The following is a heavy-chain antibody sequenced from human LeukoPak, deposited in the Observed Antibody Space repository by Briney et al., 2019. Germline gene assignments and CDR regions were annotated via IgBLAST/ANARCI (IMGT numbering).Heavy chain of an antibody. V-gene: IGHV4-30-2*01. CDR3: ARALLSDSGAFDI. J-gene: IGHJ3*02. CDR2: IYHSGST. CDR1: GGSISSGGYS. Sequence: SQTLSLTCAVSGGSISSGGYSWSWIRQPPGKGLEGIGYIYHSGSTYYNPSLKSRVTISVDRSKNQFSLKLSSVTAADTAVYYCARALLSDSGAFDIWGQGTMVTVSS. D-gene: IGHD3-16*02.